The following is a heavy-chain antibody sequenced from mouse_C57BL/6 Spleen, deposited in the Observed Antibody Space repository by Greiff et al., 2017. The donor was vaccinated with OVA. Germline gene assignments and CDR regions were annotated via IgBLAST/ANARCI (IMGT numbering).Heavy chain of an antibody. CDR3: ARSYYYGSSCDAMDC. CDR1: GYAFSSSW. Sequence: QVQLQQSGPELVKPGASVKISCKASGYAFSSSWMNWVKQRPGKGLEWIGRIYPGDGDTNYNGKFKGKATLTADKSSSTAYMQLSSLTSEDSAVYVCARSYYYGSSCDAMDCRGPGASVTVAS. CDR2: IYPGDGDT. J-gene: IGHJ4*01. D-gene: IGHD1-1*01. V-gene: IGHV1-82*01.